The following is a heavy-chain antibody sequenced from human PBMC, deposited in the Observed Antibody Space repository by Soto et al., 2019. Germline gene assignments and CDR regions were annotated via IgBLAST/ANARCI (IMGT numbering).Heavy chain of an antibody. CDR3: ARFPRYYASSGYLSYYGMDV. CDR1: GFSLSTSGMC. V-gene: IGHV2-70*01. J-gene: IGHJ6*01. D-gene: IGHD3-22*01. CDR2: IDWDDDK. Sequence: SGPTLVNPTQTLTLTCTFSGFSLSTSGMCVSWIRQPPGKALEWLALIDWDDDKYYSTSLKTRLTISKDTSKNQVVLTMTNMDPVDIATYYCARFPRYYASSGYLSYYGMDVGGQGTSVAVSS.